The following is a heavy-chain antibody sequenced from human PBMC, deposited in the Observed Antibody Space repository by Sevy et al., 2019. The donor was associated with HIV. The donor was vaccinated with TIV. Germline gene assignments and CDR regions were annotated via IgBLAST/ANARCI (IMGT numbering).Heavy chain of an antibody. CDR2: IWYDGSDR. CDR1: GLSFSDYG. D-gene: IGHD6-13*01. V-gene: IGHV3-30*02. CDR3: AKNTAAVGVGGFDY. Sequence: GGSLRLSCTASGLSFSDYGMHWVHQAPGKGLEWVAFIWYDGSDRYYADSVKGRFTISRDNSKNILYLQMSSLRLEDTALYYCAKNTAAVGVGGFDYWGQGTLVTVSS. J-gene: IGHJ4*02.